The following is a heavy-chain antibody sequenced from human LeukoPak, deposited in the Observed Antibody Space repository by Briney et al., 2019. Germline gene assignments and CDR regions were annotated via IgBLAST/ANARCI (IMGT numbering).Heavy chain of an antibody. D-gene: IGHD1-26*01. J-gene: IGHJ4*02. Sequence: SETLSLTCTVSGYSISSGYYWGWIRQPPGKGLEWIGSIYHSGSTYYNPSLKSRVTISVDTSKNQFSLKLSSVTAADTAVYYCARLVGATVNFDYWGQGTLVTVSS. V-gene: IGHV4-38-2*02. CDR3: ARLVGATVNFDY. CDR2: IYHSGST. CDR1: GYSISSGYY.